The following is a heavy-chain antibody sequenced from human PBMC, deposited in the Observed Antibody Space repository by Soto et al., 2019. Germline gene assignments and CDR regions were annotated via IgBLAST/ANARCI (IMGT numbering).Heavy chain of an antibody. CDR2: IYHSGST. CDR3: ARWSIVGANRFHY. V-gene: IGHV4-4*02. J-gene: IGHJ4*02. Sequence: QVQLQESGPGLVKPSVTLSLTCAVSGSSISTSNWWRWYRPPPGKGLEWIGEIYHSGSTNYNPSLKSRVTIPVDKSKNLFSLKLSSVTAADTAVYYCARWSIVGANRFHYWGQGTLVTVSS. D-gene: IGHD1-26*01. CDR1: GSSISTSNW.